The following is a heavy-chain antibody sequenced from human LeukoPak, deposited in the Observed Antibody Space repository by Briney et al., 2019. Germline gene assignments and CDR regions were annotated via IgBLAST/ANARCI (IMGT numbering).Heavy chain of an antibody. CDR3: ARMVGCSGGSCYWFDP. D-gene: IGHD2-15*01. J-gene: IGHJ5*02. CDR2: IYYSGST. V-gene: IGHV4-59*01. CDR1: GGSISSYY. Sequence: PSETLSLTCTVSGGSISSYYWSWIRQPPGKGLEWIGYIYYSGSTNYNPSLKSRVTISVDTSKNQFSLKLSSVTAADTAVYYCARMVGCSGGSCYWFDPWGQGTLVTVSS.